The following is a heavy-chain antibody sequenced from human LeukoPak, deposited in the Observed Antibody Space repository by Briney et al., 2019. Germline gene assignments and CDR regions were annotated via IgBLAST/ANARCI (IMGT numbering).Heavy chain of an antibody. D-gene: IGHD6-13*01. V-gene: IGHV4-30-2*01. CDR1: GGSISSGGYS. Sequence: SETQSLTCAVSGGSISSGGYSWSWIRQPPGKGLEWIGYIYHSGSTYYNPSLKSRVTISVDRSKNQFSLKLSSVTAADTAVYYCARTGYSSSWFYYFDYWGQGTLVTVSS. CDR2: IYHSGST. J-gene: IGHJ4*02. CDR3: ARTGYSSSWFYYFDY.